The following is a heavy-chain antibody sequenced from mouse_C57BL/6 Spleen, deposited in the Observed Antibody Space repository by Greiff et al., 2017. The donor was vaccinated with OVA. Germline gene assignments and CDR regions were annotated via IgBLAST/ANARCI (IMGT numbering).Heavy chain of an antibody. CDR2: INPNNGGT. V-gene: IGHV1-18*01. J-gene: IGHJ2*01. CDR1: GYTFTDYN. CDR3: ARVDYGSIFDY. D-gene: IGHD1-1*01. Sequence: EVQLQQSGPELVKPGASVKIPCKASGYTFTDYNMDWVKQSHGKSLEWIGDINPNNGGTIYNQKFKGKATLTVDKSSSTAYMELRSLTSEDTAVYYCARVDYGSIFDYWGQGTTLTVSS.